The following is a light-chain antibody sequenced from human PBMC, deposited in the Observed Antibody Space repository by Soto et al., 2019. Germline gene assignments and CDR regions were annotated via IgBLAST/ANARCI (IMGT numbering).Light chain of an antibody. J-gene: IGKJ5*01. CDR3: HQYAWSPLT. CDR2: DAS. V-gene: IGKV3-20*01. Sequence: EIVLTQSPGTLSFSPGERATLSCRASQSVPRSYLAWYQQRPGQAPRLVIYDASSRATGIPDRFSGSESGTEYTLTLSSLESEDFAVYYCHQYAWSPLTFGQGTRLEIK. CDR1: QSVPRSY.